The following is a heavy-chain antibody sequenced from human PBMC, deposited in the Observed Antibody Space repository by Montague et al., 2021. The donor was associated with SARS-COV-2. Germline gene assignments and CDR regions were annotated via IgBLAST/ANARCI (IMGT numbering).Heavy chain of an antibody. V-gene: IGHV3-30-3*01. CDR3: ARGVETGTLFTHYYYGMDV. Sequence: SLRLSCAASGFTFSSYAMYWVRQAPGKGLEWVAVISYDGSNKYYADSVKGRFTISRDNSKNTLYVQMDSLRAGDTAVYYCARGVETGTLFTHYYYGMDVWGQGTTVTVSS. CDR2: ISYDGSNK. D-gene: IGHD1-7*01. J-gene: IGHJ6*02. CDR1: GFTFSSYA.